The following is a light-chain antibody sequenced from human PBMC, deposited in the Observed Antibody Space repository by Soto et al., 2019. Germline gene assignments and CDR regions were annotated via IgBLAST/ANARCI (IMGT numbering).Light chain of an antibody. CDR2: DVS. Sequence: QSALPQPRSVSGSPGQSVTISCTGTSSDVGAYNYVSWYQQHPGKAPKLIIYDVSQRPSGVPDRFSGSKSGNTASLTISGLQAEDEADYYCCSYAGSYTSFGTGTKVTVL. CDR1: SSDVGAYNY. J-gene: IGLJ1*01. V-gene: IGLV2-11*01. CDR3: CSYAGSYTS.